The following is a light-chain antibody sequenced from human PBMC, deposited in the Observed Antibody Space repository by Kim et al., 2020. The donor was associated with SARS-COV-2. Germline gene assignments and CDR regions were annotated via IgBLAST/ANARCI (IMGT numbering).Light chain of an antibody. J-gene: IGLJ2*01. V-gene: IGLV1-47*01. CDR1: SSNIDSNY. CDR2: RNT. CDR3: EVWDDSLSGVV. Sequence: GQKITISSYGASSNIDSNYKNGYRQFPGTAPKLLIYRNTLRPSGVPDRFSGSKSGTSASLAISGLRSEDEATYCCEVWDDSLSGVVFGGGTQLTVL.